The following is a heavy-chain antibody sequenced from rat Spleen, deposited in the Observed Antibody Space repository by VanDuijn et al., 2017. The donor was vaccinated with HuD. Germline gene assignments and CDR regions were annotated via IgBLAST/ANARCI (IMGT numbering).Heavy chain of an antibody. D-gene: IGHD1-2*01. Sequence: EVQLVESGGGLVQPGRSLKLSCAASRFTFSDYNMAWVRQAPKKGLEWVATIIYDGSRTYYRDSVKGRFTISRDNAKSTLYLQMDSLRSEDTATYYCATSIAALPHWFAYWGQGTLVTVSS. CDR2: IIYDGSRT. CDR3: ATSIAALPHWFAY. J-gene: IGHJ3*01. V-gene: IGHV5S10*01. CDR1: RFTFSDYN.